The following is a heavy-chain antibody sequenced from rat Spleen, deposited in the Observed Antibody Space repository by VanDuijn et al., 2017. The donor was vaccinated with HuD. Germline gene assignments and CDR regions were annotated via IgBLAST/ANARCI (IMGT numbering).Heavy chain of an antibody. CDR2: MRYDGDT. D-gene: IGHD1-2*01. CDR1: GFSLTGNN. V-gene: IGHV2-63*01. Sequence: QVQLKVSGPGLVQPSQTLSLTCTVSGFSLTGNNVHWVRQPPGKGLEWMGRMRYDGDTSYISALKSRLTVSRDTSKNQVFLKLNSLQTDDTAIYYWTRAIAADYVMAAWGQGASVTVSS. J-gene: IGHJ4*01. CDR3: TRAIAADYVMAA.